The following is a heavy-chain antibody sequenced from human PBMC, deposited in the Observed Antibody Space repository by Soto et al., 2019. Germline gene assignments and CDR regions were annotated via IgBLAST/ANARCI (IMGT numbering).Heavy chain of an antibody. Sequence: PSQTLSLTCVISGNSVSSNSAAWIWIRQSPSRGLEWLGRTYYRSKWYNDYAVSVRSRITINPDTSKNQFSLHLDSVIPADTDVYYCPAVASFRGMDVWGQGTPATVSS. D-gene: IGHD2-21*01. V-gene: IGHV6-1*01. CDR1: GNSVSSNSAA. CDR2: TYYRSKWYN. CDR3: PAVASFRGMDV. J-gene: IGHJ6*02.